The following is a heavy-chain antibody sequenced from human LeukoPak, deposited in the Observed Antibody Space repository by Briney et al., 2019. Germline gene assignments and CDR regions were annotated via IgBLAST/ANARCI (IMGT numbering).Heavy chain of an antibody. CDR2: IWYDGSNK. V-gene: IGHV3-33*01. CDR3: ARDFPGAGYGGNSGAIDY. Sequence: PGGSLRLSCAASGFSFSNYGMHWVRQAPGKGLEWVAVIWYDGSNKYYADSVKGRFTISRDNSKNTLYLQMNSLRAEDTAVYYCARDFPGAGYGGNSGAIDYWGQGTLVTVSS. CDR1: GFSFSNYG. D-gene: IGHD4-23*01. J-gene: IGHJ4*02.